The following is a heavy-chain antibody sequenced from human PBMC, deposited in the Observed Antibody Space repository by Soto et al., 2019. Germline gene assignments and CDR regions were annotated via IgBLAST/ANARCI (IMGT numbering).Heavy chain of an antibody. CDR3: ARGTPAYGSGSDGMDV. D-gene: IGHD3-10*01. CDR1: GGTFSSYT. Sequence: QVQLVQSGAEVKKPESSVKVSCKASGGTFSSYTISWVRQAPGQGLEWMGRIIPILGIANYAQKFQGRVTITADKSTSTAYMELSSLRSDDTAVYYCARGTPAYGSGSDGMDVWGQGTTVTVSS. CDR2: IIPILGIA. J-gene: IGHJ6*01. V-gene: IGHV1-69*02.